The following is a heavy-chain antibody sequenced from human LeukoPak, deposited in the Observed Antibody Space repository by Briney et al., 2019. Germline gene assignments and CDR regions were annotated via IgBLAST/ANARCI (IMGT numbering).Heavy chain of an antibody. D-gene: IGHD3-22*01. Sequence: GASVKVSCKASGYTFTGYYMHWVRQAPGQGLEWMGWINPNSGGTNYAQKFQGRVTMTRDTSISTAYMEPSRLRSDDTAVYYCARVVTDSSGYYYAQPFDYWGQGTLVTVSS. V-gene: IGHV1-2*02. CDR3: ARVVTDSSGYYYAQPFDY. J-gene: IGHJ4*02. CDR2: INPNSGGT. CDR1: GYTFTGYY.